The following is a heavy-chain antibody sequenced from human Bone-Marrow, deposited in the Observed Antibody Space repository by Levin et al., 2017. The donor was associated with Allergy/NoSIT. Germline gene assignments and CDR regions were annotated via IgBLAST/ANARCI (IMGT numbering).Heavy chain of an antibody. D-gene: IGHD3-10*01. CDR1: GFSLSSNGVG. V-gene: IGHV2-5*02. J-gene: IGHJ4*02. CDR3: AHHKFWFGEFPFDF. CDR2: IYWDDDK. Sequence: TLSLTCTFSGFSLSSNGVGVGWIRQAPGKALEWLALIYWDDDKRYSPSLKSRLNITKDTSKNQVVLTMTNMAPVDTGTYYCAHHKFWFGEFPFDFWGRGSLVTVSS.